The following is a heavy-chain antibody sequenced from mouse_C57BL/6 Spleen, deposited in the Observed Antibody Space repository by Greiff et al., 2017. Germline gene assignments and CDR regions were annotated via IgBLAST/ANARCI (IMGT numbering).Heavy chain of an antibody. CDR3: ARRFLLYYAMDY. J-gene: IGHJ4*01. D-gene: IGHD2-10*01. CDR2: IYPGDGDT. V-gene: IGHV1-82*01. Sequence: LVEPGPELVKPGASVKISCKASGYAFSSSWMNWVKQRPGKGLEWIGRIYPGDGDTNYNGKFKGKATLTADKSSSTAYMQLSSLTSEDSAVYFYARRFLLYYAMDYWGQGTSVTVSS. CDR1: GYAFSSSW.